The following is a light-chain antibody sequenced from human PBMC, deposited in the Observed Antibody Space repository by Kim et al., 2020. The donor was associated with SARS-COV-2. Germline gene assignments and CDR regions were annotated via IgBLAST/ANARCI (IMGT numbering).Light chain of an antibody. CDR2: GAS. CDR1: QSVSSN. J-gene: IGKJ4*01. Sequence: SPGESATLSCRASQSVSSNLAWYQQQPGQAPRLLIYGASTRATGIPARFSGSGSGTEFTLTISSLQSEDFAVYYCQQYNNWPALTFGGGTKVDIK. V-gene: IGKV3-15*01. CDR3: QQYNNWPALT.